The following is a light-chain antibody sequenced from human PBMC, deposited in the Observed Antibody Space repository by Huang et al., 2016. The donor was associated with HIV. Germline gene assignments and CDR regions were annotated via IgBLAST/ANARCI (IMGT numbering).Light chain of an antibody. V-gene: IGKV3-15*01. CDR1: QSVSSN. CDR2: GAS. Sequence: EIVMTQSPATLSVSPGERATLSCRASQSVSSNLAWYQQRPGQAPRLLIYGASTRATGSPARFSGSGSGTEFTLTISSLQSEDLVLYYCQQYNNWPGLTFGGGTKVEIK. J-gene: IGKJ4*01. CDR3: QQYNNWPGLT.